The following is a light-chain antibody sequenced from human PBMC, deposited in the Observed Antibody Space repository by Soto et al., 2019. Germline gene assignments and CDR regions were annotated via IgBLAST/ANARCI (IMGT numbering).Light chain of an antibody. Sequence: QSVLTQPPSVSGAPGQRVTISCTGSSSNIGAVFDVHWYQQVPGTAPKLIIYENTKRHSRFPDRFSGSKSGTSASLAITGLAAENEADYYCQSYDSGLSGWLFGGGTKLTVL. J-gene: IGLJ2*01. V-gene: IGLV1-40*01. CDR2: ENT. CDR3: QSYDSGLSGWL. CDR1: SSNIGAVFD.